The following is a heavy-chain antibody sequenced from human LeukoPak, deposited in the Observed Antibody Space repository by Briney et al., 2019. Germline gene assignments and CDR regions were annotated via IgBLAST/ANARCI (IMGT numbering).Heavy chain of an antibody. D-gene: IGHD6-19*01. CDR3: ARFRVAGTRYFDY. CDR2: IYTSGSP. Sequence: SLTLSLTCTVSGGSISSGSYYWSWIRQPAGKGLEYIGRIYTSGSPSYNPSLKSRVTISVDTSKNQFSLRLSSVTAADTAMYYCARFRVAGTRYFDYWGQGTLVTVSS. J-gene: IGHJ4*02. CDR1: GGSISSGSYY. V-gene: IGHV4-61*02.